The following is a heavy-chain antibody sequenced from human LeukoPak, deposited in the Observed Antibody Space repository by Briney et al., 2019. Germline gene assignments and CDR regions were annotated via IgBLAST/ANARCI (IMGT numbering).Heavy chain of an antibody. Sequence: TGGSLRLSCAASGFTFSGYSMNWVRQAPGKGLEWVASLSSSSEYIYYADSVRGRFTISRDNAKNSLYLQMSSLRAEDTAVYYCARHNVAVAGGGYDYWGQGTLVTVSS. CDR1: GFTFSGYS. D-gene: IGHD6-19*01. CDR2: LSSSSEYI. J-gene: IGHJ4*02. CDR3: ARHNVAVAGGGYDY. V-gene: IGHV3-21*01.